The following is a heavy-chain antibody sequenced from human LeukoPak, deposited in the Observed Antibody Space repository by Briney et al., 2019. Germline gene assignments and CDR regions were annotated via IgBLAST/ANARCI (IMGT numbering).Heavy chain of an antibody. J-gene: IGHJ4*02. D-gene: IGHD5-24*01. CDR1: GGSIRNYY. CDR2: VYSRGNT. Sequence: SETLSLTCTVSGGSIRNYYWSWIRQPPGMGLEWIGYVYSRGNTNYNPSLKSRLTISLDTSKNQLSLHLSSVTAADTAVYYCARRRRDGYNSQIDYWGQGTLVTVSS. V-gene: IGHV4-59*08. CDR3: ARRRRDGYNSQIDY.